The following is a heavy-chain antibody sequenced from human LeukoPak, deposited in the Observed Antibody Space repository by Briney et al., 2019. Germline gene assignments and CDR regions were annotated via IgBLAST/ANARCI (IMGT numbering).Heavy chain of an antibody. J-gene: IGHJ4*02. D-gene: IGHD3-16*02. CDR2: ISSDGNRK. Sequence: GGSLRLSCAASGFTFSNNAMNWVRQAPGKGLEGVGVISSDGNRKYYAESVKGRLIISRDNSENTLYLQINSLRAEDTAIYFCARDSLVGQTPYFDYWGQGTLVTVSS. CDR1: GFTFSNNA. V-gene: IGHV3-30-3*01. CDR3: ARDSLVGQTPYFDY.